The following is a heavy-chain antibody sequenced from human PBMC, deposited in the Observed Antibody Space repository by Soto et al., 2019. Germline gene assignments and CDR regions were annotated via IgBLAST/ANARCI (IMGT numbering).Heavy chain of an antibody. D-gene: IGHD5-12*01. CDR1: GFTFSSYG. CDR2: IWYDGSNK. CDR3: ARDRIVATISGHFDP. Sequence: QVQLVESGGGVVQPGRSLRLSCAASGFTFSSYGMHWVRQAPGKGLEWVAVIWYDGSNKYYADSVKDRFTISRDKSKNTLYLQMNSLRADNTAVYYCARDRIVATISGHFDPWGQGTLVTVSS. V-gene: IGHV3-33*01. J-gene: IGHJ5*02.